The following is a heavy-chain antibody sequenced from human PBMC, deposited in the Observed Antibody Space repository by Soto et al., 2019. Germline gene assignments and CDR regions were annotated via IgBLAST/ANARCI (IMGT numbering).Heavy chain of an antibody. CDR1: QSGGSFSSNKHY. CDR2: IYYGGST. CDR3: ARRSHTNWPAY. Sequence: SETLSLTCTLSQSGGSFSSNKHYWVWVRQPPGKGLEWIGSIYYGGSTYYNASLKSRVTISADTSRNQFSLKVNSVTVADTAVYYCARRSHTNWPAYWGHGTQVTVSS. J-gene: IGHJ5*01. V-gene: IGHV4-39*01. D-gene: IGHD2-15*01.